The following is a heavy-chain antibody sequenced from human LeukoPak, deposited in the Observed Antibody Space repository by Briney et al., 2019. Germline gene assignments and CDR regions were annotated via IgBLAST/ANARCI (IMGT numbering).Heavy chain of an antibody. CDR1: SGSISTGGYY. J-gene: IGHJ4*02. Sequence: SQTLSLACTVSSGSISTGGYYWSWIRQHPGKGLEWIGYIYYSGTTYYNPSLTSRVSISLDTSKNQFSLNLSSVTAADTAVYYCARSGTVTTWNYWGQGTLVTVSS. D-gene: IGHD4-17*01. CDR2: IYYSGTT. CDR3: ARSGTVTTWNY. V-gene: IGHV4-31*03.